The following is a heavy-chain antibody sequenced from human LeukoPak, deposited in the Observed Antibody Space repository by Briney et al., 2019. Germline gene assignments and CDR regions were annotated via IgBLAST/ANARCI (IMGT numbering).Heavy chain of an antibody. CDR1: GGSISSSSYY. CDR2: IYYSGST. Sequence: SETLSLTCTVSGGSISSSSYYWGWIRQPPGKGLEWIGSIYYSGSTYYNPSLKSRVTISLDTSKNQFSLKLSSVTAADTAVYYCARPASPIYGNFDYWGQGTLVTVSS. J-gene: IGHJ4*02. V-gene: IGHV4-39*01. D-gene: IGHD3-10*01. CDR3: ARPASPIYGNFDY.